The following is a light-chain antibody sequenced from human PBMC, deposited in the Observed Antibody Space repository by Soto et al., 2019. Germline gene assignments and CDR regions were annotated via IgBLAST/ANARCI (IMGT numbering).Light chain of an antibody. V-gene: IGKV1-5*03. CDR2: KAS. Sequence: DIQMTQSPSTLSASVGDRVTTTCRASQSISSWLAWYQQKPGKAPKLLIYKASSLESGVPSRFSGSGSGTEFTLTISSLQPDDFATYYCQQYNSYGTFGQGTKVDIK. CDR3: QQYNSYGT. CDR1: QSISSW. J-gene: IGKJ1*01.